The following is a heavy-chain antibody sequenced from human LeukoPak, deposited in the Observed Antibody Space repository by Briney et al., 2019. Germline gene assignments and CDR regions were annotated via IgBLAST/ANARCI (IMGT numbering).Heavy chain of an antibody. Sequence: SQTLSLTCTVSGGSITSGGYYWSWIRQQPGKGLEWIGYIYYSGSTYYNPSLKSRVIISGDTSKNHFSLKLSSVSAADTAVHYCARAMMADYYFDYWGQGTLVTVSS. CDR2: IYYSGST. CDR3: ARAMMADYYFDY. J-gene: IGHJ4*02. CDR1: GGSITSGGYY. V-gene: IGHV4-31*03. D-gene: IGHD3-22*01.